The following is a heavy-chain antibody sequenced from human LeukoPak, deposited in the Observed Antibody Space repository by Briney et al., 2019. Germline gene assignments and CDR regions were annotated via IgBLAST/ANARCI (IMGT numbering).Heavy chain of an antibody. CDR1: GYTFTSYD. J-gene: IGHJ4*02. V-gene: IGHV1-8*03. D-gene: IGHD3-9*01. Sequence: GASVKVSCKASGYTFTSYDINWVRQATGQGLEWMGWMNPNSGNTGYAQKFQGRVTITRNTSISTAYMELSSLRSEDTAVYYCARRYYDILTGYYEVDYWGQGTLVTVSS. CDR3: ARRYYDILTGYYEVDY. CDR2: MNPNSGNT.